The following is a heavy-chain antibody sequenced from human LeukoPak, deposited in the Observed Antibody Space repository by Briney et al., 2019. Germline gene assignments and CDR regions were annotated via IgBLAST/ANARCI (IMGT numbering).Heavy chain of an antibody. CDR3: AKEGLRFFDF. J-gene: IGHJ4*02. CDR1: GFTFSSTG. V-gene: IGHV3-30*18. CDR2: ISYDGSSK. Sequence: PGGSLRLSCTASGFTFSSTGMHWVRQAPGKGLHWVASISYDGSSKKYVDSVKGRFTISRDNSKRTLYLQMNSLRSEDTAVYYCAKEGLRFFDFWGQGTLVTVSS. D-gene: IGHD5-12*01.